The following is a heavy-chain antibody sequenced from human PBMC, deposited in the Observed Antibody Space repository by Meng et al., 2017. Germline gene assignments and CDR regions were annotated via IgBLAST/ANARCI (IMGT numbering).Heavy chain of an antibody. V-gene: IGHV3-74*01. CDR2: ISGDGSIT. Sequence: VQLCGCGGGRVQPGRSFATPFAASVFTFNTYWMHWVRQVPGKGLVWVSRISGDGSITNYADSVKGRFTISRDNAKNTLYLQMNSLRPEDTAVYYCLDEAPRSDYWGQGSLVTVFS. CDR3: LDEAPRSDY. J-gene: IGHJ4*02. CDR1: VFTFNTYW. D-gene: IGHD1-1*01.